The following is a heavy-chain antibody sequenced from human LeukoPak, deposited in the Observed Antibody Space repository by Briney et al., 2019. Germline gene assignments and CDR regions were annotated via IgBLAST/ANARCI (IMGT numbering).Heavy chain of an antibody. CDR3: ARDNSVRDEAWWFNP. J-gene: IGHJ5*02. Sequence: ASVKDSCKAFGYTFPSNYMHWVRQAPGQGPEWVGVINHSGGSTTYAQTFQGRVTLTRDMSTSADYLELSSLRSEDTAVYYCARDNSVRDEAWWFNPWGQGTLVTVSS. V-gene: IGHV1-46*01. D-gene: IGHD5-24*01. CDR1: GYTFPSNY. CDR2: INHSGGST.